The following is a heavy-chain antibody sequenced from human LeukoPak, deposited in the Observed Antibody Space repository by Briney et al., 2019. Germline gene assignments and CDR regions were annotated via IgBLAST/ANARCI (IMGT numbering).Heavy chain of an antibody. CDR2: IYPGDSET. CDR3: VRKMTLGCFDP. D-gene: IGHD3-16*01. V-gene: IGHV5-51*01. J-gene: IGHJ5*02. Sequence: GESLKISCKGSGYDFFYYWIGWVRQMPGKGLEWMGIIYPGDSETRYSPSFQGQVTISADKSISTAYLQWSSLKAPDTAMYYCVRKMTLGCFDPWGQGTLVTVSS. CDR1: GYDFFYYW.